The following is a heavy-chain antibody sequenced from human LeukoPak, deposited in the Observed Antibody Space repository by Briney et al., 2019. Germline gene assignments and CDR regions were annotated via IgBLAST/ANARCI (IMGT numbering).Heavy chain of an antibody. CDR2: ISGDGYST. V-gene: IGHV3-43*02. CDR3: AKSRGGPTMVRGVTSATDVYGMDV. D-gene: IGHD3-10*01. J-gene: IGHJ6*02. CDR1: GFTFDDYA. Sequence: GGSLRLSCAASGFTFDDYAMHWVRQAPGKGLEWVSLISGDGYSTYYADSVKGRFTISRDNSKNSLYLQMNSLRTEDTALCYCAKSRGGPTMVRGVTSATDVYGMDVWGQGTTVTVSS.